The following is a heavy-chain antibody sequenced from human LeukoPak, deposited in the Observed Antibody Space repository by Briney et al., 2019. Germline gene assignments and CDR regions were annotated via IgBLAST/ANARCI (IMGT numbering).Heavy chain of an antibody. CDR1: GFTFSSHG. Sequence: GGTLRLSCAASGFTFSSHGMNWVRQAPGKGLEWVSGISPSGGITYYTDSVKGRFTISRDNSKNTQYLQMNSLRAEDTALYYCAKDGDTVSGTYYFDMDVWGKGTTVTISS. CDR2: ISPSGGIT. CDR3: AKDGDTVSGTYYFDMDV. D-gene: IGHD1-26*01. J-gene: IGHJ6*03. V-gene: IGHV3-23*01.